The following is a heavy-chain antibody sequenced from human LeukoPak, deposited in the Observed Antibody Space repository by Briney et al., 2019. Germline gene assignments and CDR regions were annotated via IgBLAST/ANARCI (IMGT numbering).Heavy chain of an antibody. J-gene: IGHJ4*02. CDR2: INPNSGGT. CDR1: GYTFTGYY. CDR3: AREGIAAAGNYFDY. V-gene: IGHV1-2*02. Sequence: APVKVSCKASGYTFTGYYMHWVRQAPGQGLEWMGWINPNSGGTNYAQKFQGRVTMTRDTSISTAYMELSRLRSDDTAVYYCAREGIAAAGNYFDYWGQGTLVTVSS. D-gene: IGHD6-13*01.